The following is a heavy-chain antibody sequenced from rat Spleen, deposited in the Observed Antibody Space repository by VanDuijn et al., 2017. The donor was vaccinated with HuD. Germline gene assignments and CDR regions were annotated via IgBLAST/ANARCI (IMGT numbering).Heavy chain of an antibody. J-gene: IGHJ3*01. Sequence: QVQLQQSGAELGKPGSSVKISCKASGYTFTSYDLHWIKQQPGNGLEWIGWIFPGIGNTKYNQKFNGKSTLTADKSSSKAYMQLSSLTSEDSAVYFCARGRYFDGFYHLAYWGQGILVTVSS. CDR2: IFPGIGNT. CDR3: ARGRYFDGFYHLAY. CDR1: GYTFTSYD. V-gene: IGHV1-28*01. D-gene: IGHD1-12*03.